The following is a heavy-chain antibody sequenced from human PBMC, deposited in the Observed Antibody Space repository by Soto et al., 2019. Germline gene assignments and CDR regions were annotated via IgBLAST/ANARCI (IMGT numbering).Heavy chain of an antibody. CDR3: AKGAFAVGDTNYFSDY. D-gene: IGHD1-26*01. Sequence: EVQLLESGGDLEQPGGSLRLSCAASGFTFSNYAMNWVRQAPGKGLEWVSSISGGGGGTYYADAVKGRFTISRDNSRNMLYLQMNSLRAEDTAEYYCAKGAFAVGDTNYFSDYWGQGTLVTVSS. J-gene: IGHJ4*02. V-gene: IGHV3-23*01. CDR2: ISGGGGGT. CDR1: GFTFSNYA.